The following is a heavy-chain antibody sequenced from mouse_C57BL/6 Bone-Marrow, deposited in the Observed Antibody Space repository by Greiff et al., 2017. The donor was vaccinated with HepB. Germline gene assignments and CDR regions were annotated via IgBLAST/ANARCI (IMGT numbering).Heavy chain of an antibody. Sequence: ESGPGLVKPSQSLSLTCSVTGYSITSGYYWNWIRQFPGNKLEWMGYISYDGSNNYNPSLKNRISITRDTSKNQFFLKLNSVTTEDTATYDCAREAHWGQGTTLTVSS. J-gene: IGHJ2*01. CDR2: ISYDGSN. V-gene: IGHV3-6*01. CDR3: AREAH. CDR1: GYSITSGYY.